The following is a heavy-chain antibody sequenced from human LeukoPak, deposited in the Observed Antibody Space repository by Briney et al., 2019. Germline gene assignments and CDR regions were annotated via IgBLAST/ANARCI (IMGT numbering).Heavy chain of an antibody. Sequence: GASVKVSCKASGYTFTRYYMYWVRQAPGQGLEWMGGIIPIFGTANYAQKFQGRVTITADESTSTAYMELSSLRSEDTAVYYCGLRDQPQHGLDYWGQGTLVTVSS. CDR1: GYTFTRYY. J-gene: IGHJ4*02. CDR2: IIPIFGTA. D-gene: IGHD2-2*01. V-gene: IGHV1-69*13. CDR3: GLRDQPQHGLDY.